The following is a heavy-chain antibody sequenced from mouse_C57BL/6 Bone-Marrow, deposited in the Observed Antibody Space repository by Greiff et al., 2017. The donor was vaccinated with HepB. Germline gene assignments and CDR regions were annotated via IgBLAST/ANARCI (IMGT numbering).Heavy chain of an antibody. CDR2: IWSGGST. CDR3: ARNSRSTMVTTDAMDY. V-gene: IGHV2-2*01. Sequence: VMLVESGPGLVQPSQSLSITCTVSGFSLTSYGVHWVRQSPGKGLEWLGVIWSGGSTDYNAAFISRLSISKDNSKSQVFFKMNSLQADDTAIYYCARNSRSTMVTTDAMDYWGQGTSVTVSS. J-gene: IGHJ4*01. D-gene: IGHD2-2*01. CDR1: GFSLTSYG.